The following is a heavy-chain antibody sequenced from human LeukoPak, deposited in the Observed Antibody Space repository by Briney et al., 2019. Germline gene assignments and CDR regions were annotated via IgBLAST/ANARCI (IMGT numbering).Heavy chain of an antibody. CDR3: SVVVVPAAVIFDY. J-gene: IGHJ4*02. V-gene: IGHV1-69*13. Sequence: SVKVSCKASGYTFTSYAMHWVRQAPGQGLEWMGGIIPIFGTANYAQKFQGRVTITADESTSTAYMELSSLRSEDTAVYYCSVVVVPAAVIFDYWGQGTLVTVSS. D-gene: IGHD2-2*01. CDR2: IIPIFGTA. CDR1: GYTFTSYA.